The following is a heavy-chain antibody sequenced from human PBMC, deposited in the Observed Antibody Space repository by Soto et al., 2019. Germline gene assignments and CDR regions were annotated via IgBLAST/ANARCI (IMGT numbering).Heavy chain of an antibody. CDR1: GGSISSYY. Sequence: SETLSLTCTVSGGSISSYYWSWIRQPPGKGLEWIGYIYYSGSTNYNPSLKSRVTISVDTSKNQFSLKLSSVTAADTAVYYCASSITMVRGAIWWFDPWGQGTLVTVPQ. CDR2: IYYSGST. J-gene: IGHJ5*02. D-gene: IGHD3-10*01. V-gene: IGHV4-59*01. CDR3: ASSITMVRGAIWWFDP.